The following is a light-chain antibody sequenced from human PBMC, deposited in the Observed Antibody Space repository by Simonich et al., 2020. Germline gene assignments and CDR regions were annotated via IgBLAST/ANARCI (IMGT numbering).Light chain of an antibody. CDR2: CSS. Sequence: DIVMTQSPDSLAVSLGERATINCKSSQSVLYSSNNQNYLAWYQQKPGQPPNLLIYCSSTRESVVPDRFSGSGSGTDFTLTISSLQAEDLAVYYCQQYYSTPPYTFGQGTKLEIK. CDR3: QQYYSTPPYT. V-gene: IGKV4-1*01. J-gene: IGKJ2*01. CDR1: QSVLYSSNNQNY.